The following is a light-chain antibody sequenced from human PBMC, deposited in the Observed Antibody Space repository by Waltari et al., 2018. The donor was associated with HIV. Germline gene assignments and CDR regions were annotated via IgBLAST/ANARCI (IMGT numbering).Light chain of an antibody. CDR3: AAWDDSLSAWV. Sequence: QSVLSHPPSASGTPGQRVGISCSGTCTNIGSTYLYLYQHLPRTAPKLRLYRHEERPSGGPDRFSGSKSGTSASLAISGLRSEDEVDYYCAAWDDSLSAWVFGGGTKLTVL. CDR1: CTNIGSTY. J-gene: IGLJ3*02. CDR2: RHE. V-gene: IGLV1-47*01.